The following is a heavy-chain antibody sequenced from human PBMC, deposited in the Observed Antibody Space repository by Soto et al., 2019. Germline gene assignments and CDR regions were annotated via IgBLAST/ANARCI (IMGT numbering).Heavy chain of an antibody. Sequence: GASVKVSCKASGGTLSSFAISWVRQAPGQGLEWMGGIIPIYETTNYAQTFQGRVTITADESTNTAFMELSRLRSVDTAVYYCARARAEREGSYDFWSGSFDYWGQGSLVTVSS. CDR2: IIPIYETT. CDR3: ARARAEREGSYDFWSGSFDY. V-gene: IGHV1-69*13. D-gene: IGHD3-3*01. J-gene: IGHJ4*02. CDR1: GGTLSSFA.